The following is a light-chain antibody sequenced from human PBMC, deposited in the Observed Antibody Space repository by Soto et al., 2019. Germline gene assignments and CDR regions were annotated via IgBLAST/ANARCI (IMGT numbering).Light chain of an antibody. CDR1: QSVNSIY. CDR2: GAS. J-gene: IGKJ3*01. Sequence: EIVLMQSPCTLSLSPGERATLSCRASQSVNSIYLAWFQQKPGQAPRLLIYGASSRATGIPDRFSGSGSGTDFTLTISRLEPEDFAVYYCQHYGSSLFTFGPGTKVDIK. V-gene: IGKV3-20*01. CDR3: QHYGSSLFT.